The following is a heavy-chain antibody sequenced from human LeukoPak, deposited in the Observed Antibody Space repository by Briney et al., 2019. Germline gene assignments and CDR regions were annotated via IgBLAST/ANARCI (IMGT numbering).Heavy chain of an antibody. V-gene: IGHV3-11*01. J-gene: IGHJ6*02. CDR2: ISSRGSTI. D-gene: IGHD5-18*01. Sequence: GGSLRLSCAASGFTFSDYYMSWIRQAPGKGLEWVSYISSRGSTIYYADSVKGRFTISRDNAKNSLYLQMNSLRAEDTAVYYCARHDTAMATDYGMDVWGQGTTVTVS. CDR3: ARHDTAMATDYGMDV. CDR1: GFTFSDYY.